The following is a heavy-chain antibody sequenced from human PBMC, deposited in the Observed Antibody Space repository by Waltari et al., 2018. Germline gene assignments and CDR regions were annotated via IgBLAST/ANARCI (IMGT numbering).Heavy chain of an antibody. J-gene: IGHJ6*02. CDR3: ARNRQDYYYYGMDV. CDR2: IYHSGST. CDR1: GYSISSGYY. Sequence: QVQLQESGPGLVKPSETLSLTCAVSGYSISSGYYWGWIRQPPGKGRDWIGSIYHSGSTDYNPSLKSRVTISVDTSKNQFSLKLSSVTAADTAVYYCARNRQDYYYYGMDVWGQGTTVTVSS. V-gene: IGHV4-38-2*01.